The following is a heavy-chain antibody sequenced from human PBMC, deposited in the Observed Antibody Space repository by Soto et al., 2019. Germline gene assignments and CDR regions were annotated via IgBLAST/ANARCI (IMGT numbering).Heavy chain of an antibody. CDR1: GFSFSDYF. CDR2: INPSGDSR. D-gene: IGHD2-15*01. J-gene: IGHJ4*02. CDR3: ARGVAPANAPFDY. Sequence: ASVKVSCKASGFSFSDYFMHWVRQAPGQGLEWMGIINPSGDSRNYAQKFQGRVTITRDTSASTVYMELRGLRSEDTAVYSCARGVAPANAPFDYWGQGTLVTVSS. V-gene: IGHV1-46*01.